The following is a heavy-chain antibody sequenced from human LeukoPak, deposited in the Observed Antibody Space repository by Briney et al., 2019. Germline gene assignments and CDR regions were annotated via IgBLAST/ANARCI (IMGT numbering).Heavy chain of an antibody. V-gene: IGHV3-23*01. D-gene: IGHD3-10*01. Sequence: PGGSLRLSCAASGFTFSSYAMGWVRQAPGKGLEWVSAISGSGGSTYYADSVKGRFTISRDNSKNTLYLQMNSLRAEDTAVYYCATSPTYYYGSGSSPFDYWGQGTLVTVSS. CDR1: GFTFSSYA. CDR3: ATSPTYYYGSGSSPFDY. CDR2: ISGSGGST. J-gene: IGHJ4*02.